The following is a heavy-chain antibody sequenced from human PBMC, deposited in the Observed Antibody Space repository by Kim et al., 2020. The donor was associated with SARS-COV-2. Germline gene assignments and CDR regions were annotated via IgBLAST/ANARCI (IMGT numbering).Heavy chain of an antibody. Sequence: ASVKVSCKASGYTFTSYYMHWVRQAPGQGLEWMGIINPSVGSTNYPQKFQGRVTMTRDTSTSTVYMDLSSLRSEDTAVYFCARGARAAPRDWFAPWGQGTLVTVSS. CDR3: ARGARAAPRDWFAP. D-gene: IGHD2-15*01. V-gene: IGHV1-46*01. CDR1: GYTFTSYY. J-gene: IGHJ5*02. CDR2: INPSVGST.